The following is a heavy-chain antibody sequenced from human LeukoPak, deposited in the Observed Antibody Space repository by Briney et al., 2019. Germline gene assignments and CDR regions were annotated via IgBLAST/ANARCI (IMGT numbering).Heavy chain of an antibody. D-gene: IGHD3-3*01. V-gene: IGHV1-2*02. CDR3: ARGCSRAYYDFWGGYPPFDY. CDR2: INPNSGGT. J-gene: IGHJ4*02. Sequence: ASVKVSCKASGYTFTGYYMHWVRQAPGQGLEWMGWINPNSGGTNYAQKFQGRVTMTGDTSISTAYMELSRLRSDDTAVYYCARGCSRAYYDFWGGYPPFDYWGQGTLVTVSS. CDR1: GYTFTGYY.